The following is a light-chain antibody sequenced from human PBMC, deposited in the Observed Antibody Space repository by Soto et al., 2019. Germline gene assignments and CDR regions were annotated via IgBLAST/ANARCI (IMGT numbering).Light chain of an antibody. CDR1: QSVADNY. CDR3: QQYNSYRT. Sequence: EIVLTQSPGTLSLSPGDRATLSCKASQSVADNYLAWYQQKPGQAPRLLIYAASRRAIGIPDTFSGSGSGTDFTLTITRLEPEDFATYYCQQYNSYRTFGQGTKVEIK. J-gene: IGKJ1*01. CDR2: AAS. V-gene: IGKV3-20*01.